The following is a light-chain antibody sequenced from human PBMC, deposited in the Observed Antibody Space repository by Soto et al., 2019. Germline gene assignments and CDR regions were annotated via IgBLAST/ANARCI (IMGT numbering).Light chain of an antibody. CDR1: QSVSSY. CDR3: QQRSNWRAT. J-gene: IGKJ1*01. V-gene: IGKV3-11*01. Sequence: EIVLPQSPATLSLSPGERATLSCRASQSVSSYLAWYQQKPGQAPRLLIYDASNRATGIPARFSGSGSGTDFTLTISSLEPEDFAVYYCQQRSNWRATFGQGTKVDIK. CDR2: DAS.